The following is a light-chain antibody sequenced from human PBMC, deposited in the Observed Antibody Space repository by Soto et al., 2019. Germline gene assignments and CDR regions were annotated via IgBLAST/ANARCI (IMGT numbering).Light chain of an antibody. V-gene: IGLV1-44*01. CDR3: AAWDDSLNGAV. CDR2: YNN. CDR1: NSNIGSNT. Sequence: QSVMTQPPSASGTPGQRVTISCSGSNSNIGSNTVNWYQQLPGTAPKLLIYYNNLRPSGVPDRFSGSKSGTSASLAISGLQSEDEADYYCAAWDDSLNGAVFGGGTQLTVL. J-gene: IGLJ7*01.